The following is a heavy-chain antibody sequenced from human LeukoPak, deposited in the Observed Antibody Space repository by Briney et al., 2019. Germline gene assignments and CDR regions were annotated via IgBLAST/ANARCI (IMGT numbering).Heavy chain of an antibody. V-gene: IGHV4-34*12. CDR3: ARNYGYTSGGNWYFDF. D-gene: IGHD5-12*01. CDR1: GGSFSGYY. J-gene: IGHJ2*01. Sequence: SETLSLTCAVYGGSFSGYYWSWIRQPPGKGLEWIGSIFHSGSFYYNPPLKGRVTMSVDMAISQFSLKLTSVTAADTAVYYCARNYGYTSGGNWYFDFWGRGTLVTVSS. CDR2: IFHSGSF.